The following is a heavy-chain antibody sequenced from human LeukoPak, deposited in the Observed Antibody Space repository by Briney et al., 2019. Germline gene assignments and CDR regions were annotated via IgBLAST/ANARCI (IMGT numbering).Heavy chain of an antibody. V-gene: IGHV3-30-3*01. CDR3: ARNYDSSGYYYVGGGL. J-gene: IGHJ4*02. CDR1: GFIFSNYA. Sequence: GGSLRLSCAASGFIFSNYAMHWVRQAPGKGLEGVAVVIYDGSDKYYADSVKGRFTISRDNSKDTLYLQMNSLRVEDTAVYYCARNYDSSGYYYVGGGLWGQGILVTVSS. CDR2: VIYDGSDK. D-gene: IGHD3-22*01.